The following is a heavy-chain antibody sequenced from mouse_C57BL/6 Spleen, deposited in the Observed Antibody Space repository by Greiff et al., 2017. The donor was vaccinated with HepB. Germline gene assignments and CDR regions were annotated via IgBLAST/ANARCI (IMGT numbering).Heavy chain of an antibody. J-gene: IGHJ1*03. Sequence: EVHLVESGPGLVKPSQSLSLTCSVTGYSITSGYYWNWIRQFPGNKLEWMGYISYDGSNNYNPSLKNRISITRDTSKNQFFLKLNSVTTEDTATYYCARENGYFDVWGTGTTVTVSS. CDR3: ARENGYFDV. CDR2: ISYDGSN. CDR1: GYSITSGYY. V-gene: IGHV3-6*01.